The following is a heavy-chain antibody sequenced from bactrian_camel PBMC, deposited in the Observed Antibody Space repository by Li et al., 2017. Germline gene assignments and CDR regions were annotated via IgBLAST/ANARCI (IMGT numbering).Heavy chain of an antibody. D-gene: IGHD1*01. CDR2: IVLNSGRT. Sequence: VQLVESGGGSVQTGGSLGLSCAVAGSPHSVSCMAWFRQAPGKQREGVAAIVLNSGRTFYSDAVKGRFSISQNTTKFTVYLHMISLRSEDTAMYYCMAGSECAGDYWGERAFGYKGQGTQVTVS. J-gene: IGHJ4*01. V-gene: IGHV3S1*01. CDR1: GSPHSVSC.